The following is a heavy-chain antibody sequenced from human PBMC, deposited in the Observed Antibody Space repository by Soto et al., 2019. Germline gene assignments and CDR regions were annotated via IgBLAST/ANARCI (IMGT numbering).Heavy chain of an antibody. J-gene: IGHJ3*01. V-gene: IGHV3-30*18. Sequence: QVQLVESGGGVVHPGRSLRLSCAASGFTFSSYVIHWVRHAPGKGLEWVAGISHDGSVKYYADFVKGRFSISRDNSKNTLFLQVSSLRVEDTAVYFCAKEEGAFDVWGLGTMVTVSS. CDR2: ISHDGSVK. CDR3: AKEEGAFDV. CDR1: GFTFSSYV.